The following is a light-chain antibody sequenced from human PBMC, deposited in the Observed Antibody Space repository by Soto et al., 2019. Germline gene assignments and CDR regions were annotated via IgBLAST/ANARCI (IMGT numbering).Light chain of an antibody. J-gene: IGLJ1*01. CDR3: SSYTSSSTPLYV. V-gene: IGLV2-14*01. CDR2: DVS. CDR1: SSDVGGYNY. Sequence: QYALTQPASVSGSPGQSITISWTGTSSDVGGYNYVSWYQQHPGKAPKLMIYDVSNRPSGVSNRFSGSKSGNTASLTISGLQAEDEADYYCSSYTSSSTPLYVFGTGTKLTVL.